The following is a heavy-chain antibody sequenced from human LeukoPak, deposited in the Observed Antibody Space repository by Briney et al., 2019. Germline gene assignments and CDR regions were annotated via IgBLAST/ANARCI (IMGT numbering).Heavy chain of an antibody. Sequence: RGSLRLSCAASGFTFRKYGMSWVRHGPGTGLEWVSVVGDSAETTHYADSVKGRFFISRDNSKNTVHLQMNSLRAEDTALYYCVKDSFILEGGVGSDDGFAVWGQGTMVTVSS. CDR3: VKDSFILEGGVGSDDGFAV. V-gene: IGHV3-23*01. D-gene: IGHD3-3*01. J-gene: IGHJ3*01. CDR2: VGDSAETT. CDR1: GFTFRKYG.